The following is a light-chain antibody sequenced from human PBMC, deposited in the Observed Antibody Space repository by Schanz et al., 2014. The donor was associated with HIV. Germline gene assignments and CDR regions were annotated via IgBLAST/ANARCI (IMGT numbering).Light chain of an antibody. CDR1: SSDVGSYNR. J-gene: IGLJ1*01. V-gene: IGLV2-18*02. CDR3: SSYTSSSTLYV. CDR2: EVS. Sequence: QSALTQPPSASGSPGQSVTISCTGTSSDVGSYNRVSWYQQPPGTAPKLMIYEVSNRPSGVPDRFSGSKSGNTASLTISGLQAEDEADYYCSSYTSSSTLYVFGTGTKLTVL.